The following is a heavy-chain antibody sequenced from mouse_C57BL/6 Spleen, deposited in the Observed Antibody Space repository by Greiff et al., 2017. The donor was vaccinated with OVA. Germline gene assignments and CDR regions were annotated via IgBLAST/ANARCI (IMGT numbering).Heavy chain of an antibody. J-gene: IGHJ4*01. D-gene: IGHD2-4*01. CDR2: IYPGDGDT. Sequence: VKLQESGAELVKPGASVKISCKASGYAFSSYWMNWVKQRPGKGLEWIGQIYPGDGDTNYNGKFKGKATLTADKSSSTAYMQLSSLTSEDSAVYFCARSEGYDYDDYAMDYWGQGTSVTVSS. CDR1: GYAFSSYW. V-gene: IGHV1-80*01. CDR3: ARSEGYDYDDYAMDY.